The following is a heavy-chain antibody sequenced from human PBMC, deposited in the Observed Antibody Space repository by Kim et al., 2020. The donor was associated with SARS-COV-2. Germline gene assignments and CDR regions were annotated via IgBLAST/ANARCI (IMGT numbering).Heavy chain of an antibody. D-gene: IGHD1-26*01. V-gene: IGHV3-48*02. Sequence: GGSLRLSCAASGFTFSSYSMNWVRQAPGKGLEWVSYISSSSTIYYADSVKGRFTISRDNAKNSLYLQMNSLRDEDTAVYYCARDLGQWELQYAYWGQGTL. CDR2: ISSSSTI. CDR1: GFTFSSYS. CDR3: ARDLGQWELQYAY. J-gene: IGHJ4*02.